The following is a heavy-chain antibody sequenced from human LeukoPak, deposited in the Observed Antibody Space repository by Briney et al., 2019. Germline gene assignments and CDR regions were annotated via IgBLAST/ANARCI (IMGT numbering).Heavy chain of an antibody. Sequence: PSETLSLTCTVSGGSISSSSYYWGWIRQPPGKGLEWIGYIYYSGSTNYNPSLKSRVTISVDTSKNQFSLKLSSVTAADTAVYYCARSEVYSGSYYYFDYWGQGTLVTVSS. CDR3: ARSEVYSGSYYYFDY. D-gene: IGHD1-26*01. J-gene: IGHJ4*02. V-gene: IGHV4-61*05. CDR1: GGSISSSSYY. CDR2: IYYSGST.